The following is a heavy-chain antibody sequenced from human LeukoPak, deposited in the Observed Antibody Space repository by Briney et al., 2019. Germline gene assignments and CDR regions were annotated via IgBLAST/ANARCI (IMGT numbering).Heavy chain of an antibody. V-gene: IGHV4-39*01. CDR3: ARRATTVTTYWFDP. CDR2: IYYSGST. J-gene: IGHJ5*02. CDR1: SGSISSSSYY. Sequence: SETLSLTCTVSSGSISSSSYYWGWIRQPPGKGLEWIGSIYYSGSTYYNPSLKSRVTISVDTSKNQFSLKLSSVTAADTAVYYCARRATTVTTYWFDPWGQGTLVTVSS. D-gene: IGHD4-17*01.